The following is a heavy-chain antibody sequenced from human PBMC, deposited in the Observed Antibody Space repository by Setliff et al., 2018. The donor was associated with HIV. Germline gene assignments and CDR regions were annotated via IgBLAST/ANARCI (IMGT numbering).Heavy chain of an antibody. CDR1: GGSLGSHY. CDR2: IDYSGTA. V-gene: IGHV4-59*11. D-gene: IGHD3-22*01. Sequence: SETLSLTCSVSGGSLGSHYWSWVRQPPGQGLEWIGSIDYSGTANYNPSLKSRVTISLESAKNEISLKVAFVTAADTAVYYCAKGGMIVFKVYAMDVWGQGTTVTVSS. J-gene: IGHJ6*02. CDR3: AKGGMIVFKVYAMDV.